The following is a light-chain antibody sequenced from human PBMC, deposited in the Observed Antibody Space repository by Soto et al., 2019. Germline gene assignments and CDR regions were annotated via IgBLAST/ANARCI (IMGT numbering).Light chain of an antibody. V-gene: IGKV3-11*01. CDR3: HQRQCWPRT. J-gene: IGKJ1*01. CDR2: QAS. Sequence: EIGWTQSPAPLSSFPGDRVTLSCMASQYINTRLAWYQHRPGQAPRLLIYQASIRAAGIPARFSASGTGTDFTLTISDVQPEDFAVYYCHQRQCWPRTFGQGTKVDNK. CDR1: QYINTR.